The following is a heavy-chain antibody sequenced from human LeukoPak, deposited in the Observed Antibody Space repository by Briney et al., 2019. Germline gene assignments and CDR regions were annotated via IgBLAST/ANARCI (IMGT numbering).Heavy chain of an antibody. J-gene: IGHJ4*02. D-gene: IGHD3-16*01. V-gene: IGHV1-18*04. CDR2: ISAFNYII. CDR1: GYTFTSYY. Sequence: GASVKVSCKASGYTFTSYYMHWVRQAPGQGLEWMGWISAFNYIIEYAQKFQGRVTMTQDTATSTAYMELRSLTSDDTAVFYCTRGSSISAQGDTWGQGTLVSVSS. CDR3: TRGSSISAQGDT.